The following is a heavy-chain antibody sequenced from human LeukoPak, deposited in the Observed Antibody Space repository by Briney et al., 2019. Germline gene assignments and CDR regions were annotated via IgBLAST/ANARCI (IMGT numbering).Heavy chain of an antibody. Sequence: SGPTLVNPTQTLTLTCTFSGFSLSTSEVGVGWIRQPPGKALEWLALIYWNDDKRYSPSLKSRLTITHDASKNQVVLTMTNMDPADTGTYYCGHIFNSSPYSWGQGTLVTVSS. D-gene: IGHD2/OR15-2a*01. CDR2: IYWNDDK. V-gene: IGHV2-5*01. CDR3: GHIFNSSPYS. CDR1: GFSLSTSEVG. J-gene: IGHJ4*02.